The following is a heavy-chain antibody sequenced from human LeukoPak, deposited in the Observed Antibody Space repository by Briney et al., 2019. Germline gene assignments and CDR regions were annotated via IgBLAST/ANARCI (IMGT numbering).Heavy chain of an antibody. Sequence: SETLSLTCTVSGGSISSSSYYWGWIRQPPGKGLEWIGSIYYSGSTYYNPSLKSRVTISVDTSKNQFSLKLSSVTAADTAVYYCARGRTMITFGGVIGTFDYWGQGTLVTVSS. D-gene: IGHD3-16*02. V-gene: IGHV4-39*07. CDR3: ARGRTMITFGGVIGTFDY. J-gene: IGHJ4*02. CDR2: IYYSGST. CDR1: GGSISSSSYY.